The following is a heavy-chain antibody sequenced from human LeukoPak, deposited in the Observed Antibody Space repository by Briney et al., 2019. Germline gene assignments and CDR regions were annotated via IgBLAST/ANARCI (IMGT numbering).Heavy chain of an antibody. V-gene: IGHV3-23*01. CDR3: AKCGLRFGELPNWFDP. Sequence: GGSLRLSCAASGFTFSSYAMSWVRQAPGKGLEWVSAISGSGGSTYYADSVKGRFTISRDNSKNTLYLQMNSLRAEDTAVYYCAKCGLRFGELPNWFDPWGQGTLVTVSS. J-gene: IGHJ5*02. CDR2: ISGSGGST. D-gene: IGHD3-10*01. CDR1: GFTFSSYA.